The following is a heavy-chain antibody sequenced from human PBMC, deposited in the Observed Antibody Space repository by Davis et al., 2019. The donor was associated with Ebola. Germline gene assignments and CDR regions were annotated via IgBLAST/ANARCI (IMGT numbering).Heavy chain of an antibody. CDR2: ISYDGTKR. CDR1: KFTFSAYA. CDR3: ARSDDCISTSCFLYYYYGMDV. J-gene: IGHJ6*02. V-gene: IGHV3-30*03. Sequence: GGSLRLSCAASKFTFSAYAMHWVRQSPGGGLHWVAMISYDGTKRDYADSVRGRFTVSRDNAKNTLYLQMNSLRAEDTAVYYCARSDDCISTSCFLYYYYGMDVWGQGTTVTVSS. D-gene: IGHD2-2*01.